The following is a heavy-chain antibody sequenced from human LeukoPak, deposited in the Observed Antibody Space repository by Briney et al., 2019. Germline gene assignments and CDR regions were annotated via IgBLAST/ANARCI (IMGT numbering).Heavy chain of an antibody. J-gene: IGHJ4*02. CDR1: GLSFSDHY. CDR2: INWSGGST. V-gene: IGHV3-20*04. D-gene: IGHD6-13*01. CDR3: ARAGGLWYAEAYFDY. Sequence: GGPLRLSCAASGLSFSDHYMTWVRQAPGKGLEWVSGINWSGGSTFYADSMKGRFTISRDNAKKYLYLQVNSLRAEDTALYYCARAGGLWYAEAYFDYWGQGTLVTVSS.